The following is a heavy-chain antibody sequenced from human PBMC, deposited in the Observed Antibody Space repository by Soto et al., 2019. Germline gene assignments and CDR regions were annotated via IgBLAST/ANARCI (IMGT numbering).Heavy chain of an antibody. CDR2: IGTAGDT. CDR3: ARADCGGDCSNYYFDY. J-gene: IGHJ4*02. D-gene: IGHD2-21*02. CDR1: GFTFSSYD. Sequence: GGSLRLSCAASGFTFSSYDMHWVRQATGKGLEWVSAIGTAGDTYYPGSVKGRFTISRENAKNSLYLQMNSLRAEDTAVYYCARADCGGDCSNYYFDYWGQGTLVTVSS. V-gene: IGHV3-13*01.